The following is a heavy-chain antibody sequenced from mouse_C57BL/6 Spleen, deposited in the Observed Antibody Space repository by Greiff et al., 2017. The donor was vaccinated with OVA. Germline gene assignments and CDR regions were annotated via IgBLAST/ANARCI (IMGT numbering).Heavy chain of an antibody. Sequence: VQLQQPGAELVKPGASVKLSCKASGYTFTSYWMHWVKQRPGRGLEWIGRIDPNSGGTKYNEKFKSKATLTVDKPSSTAYMQLSSLTSEDSAVYYCARWEYYYGSSYYAMDYWGQGTSVTVSS. CDR2: IDPNSGGT. V-gene: IGHV1-72*01. J-gene: IGHJ4*01. D-gene: IGHD1-1*01. CDR1: GYTFTSYW. CDR3: ARWEYYYGSSYYAMDY.